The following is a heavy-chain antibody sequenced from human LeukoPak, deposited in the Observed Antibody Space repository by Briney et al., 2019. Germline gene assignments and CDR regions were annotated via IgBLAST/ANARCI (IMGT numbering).Heavy chain of an antibody. CDR3: ARHSFITMVRGVDWFDP. CDR2: INHSGST. V-gene: IGHV4-34*01. D-gene: IGHD3-10*01. CDR1: GGSFSGYY. Sequence: SETLSLTCAVYGGSFSGYYWSWIRQPPGKGLEWIGEINHSGSTNYNPSLKSRVTISVDTSKNQFSLKLSSVTAADTAVYYCARHSFITMVRGVDWFDPWGQGTLVTVSS. J-gene: IGHJ5*02.